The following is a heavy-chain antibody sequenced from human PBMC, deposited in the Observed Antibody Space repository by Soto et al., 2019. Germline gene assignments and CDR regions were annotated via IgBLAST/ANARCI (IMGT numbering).Heavy chain of an antibody. CDR3: ARDLTISSTDGPLDP. CDR1: GGSMMRYY. D-gene: IGHD1-1*01. J-gene: IGHJ5*02. Sequence: SETLSLTCTVSGGSMMRYYWTCILQPPGKGLEWIGNIHYTGSTNYNPSLKSRVTILLGTSTSQFSLKVSSVTAADTAVYYCARDLTISSTDGPLDPWGHGTLVTVSS. V-gene: IGHV4-59*01. CDR2: IHYTGST.